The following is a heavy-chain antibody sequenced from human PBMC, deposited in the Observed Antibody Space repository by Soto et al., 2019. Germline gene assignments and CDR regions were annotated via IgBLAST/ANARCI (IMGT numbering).Heavy chain of an antibody. J-gene: IGHJ4*02. V-gene: IGHV4-31*03. CDR2: IYYSGSA. CDR3: AREPPYSSRIFDY. CDR1: GGSISGGDFY. Sequence: SETLSLTCTVSGGSISGGDFYWSWIRQHPGKGLEWIGYIYYSGSAYYNPSLESRVTISVDTSKNQFSLNLSSVTAADTAVYYCAREPPYSSRIFDYWGQGTLVTVSS. D-gene: IGHD6-13*01.